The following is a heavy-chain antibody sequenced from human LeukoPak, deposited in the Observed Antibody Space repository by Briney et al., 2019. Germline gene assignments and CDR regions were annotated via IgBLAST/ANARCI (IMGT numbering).Heavy chain of an antibody. CDR2: FDPEDGET. CDR3: ATGGHNWNSGDFDY. CDR1: GYTLTELS. J-gene: IGHJ4*02. D-gene: IGHD1-7*01. V-gene: IGHV1-24*01. Sequence: GASVKVSCKVSGYTLTELSMHWVRQAPGKGLEWMGGFDPEDGETIYAQKFQGRVTMTEDTSTDTAHMELSSVRSEDTAVYYCATGGHNWNSGDFDYWGQGTLVTVSS.